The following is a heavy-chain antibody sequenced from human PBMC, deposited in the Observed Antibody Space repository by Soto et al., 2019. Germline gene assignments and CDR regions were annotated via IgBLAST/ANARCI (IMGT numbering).Heavy chain of an antibody. CDR3: ASRRDDYNDY. CDR1: GFTFSSYW. V-gene: IGHV3-74*02. D-gene: IGHD4-4*01. J-gene: IGHJ4*02. Sequence: VQLVESGGGLVKPGGSLKLSCAASGFTFSSYWMHWVRQAPGKGLVWVSRINGDGSSTNYADSVKGRFTISRDNAKNTLYLQMNGLRVEDTAVYYCASRRDDYNDYWGQGTLVTVSS. CDR2: INGDGSST.